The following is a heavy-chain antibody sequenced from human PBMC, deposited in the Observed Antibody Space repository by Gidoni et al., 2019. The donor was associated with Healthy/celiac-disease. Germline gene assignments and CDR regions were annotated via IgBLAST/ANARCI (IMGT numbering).Heavy chain of an antibody. V-gene: IGHV3-21*01. D-gene: IGHD1-1*01. CDR3: AREGRGGPRHLYYFDY. CDR2: ISSSSSYI. CDR1: GFPFSSHS. Sequence: EVQLVESGGGLVKPGGSLGLSCAASGFPFSSHSMNWVRQAPGKGLEWVSSISSSSSYIYYADSVKGRFTISRDNAKNSLYLQMNSLRAEDTAVYYCAREGRGGPRHLYYFDYWGQGTLVTVSS. J-gene: IGHJ4*02.